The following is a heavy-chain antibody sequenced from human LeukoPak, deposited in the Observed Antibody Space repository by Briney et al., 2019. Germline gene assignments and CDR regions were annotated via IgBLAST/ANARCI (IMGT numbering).Heavy chain of an antibody. D-gene: IGHD6-19*01. J-gene: IGHJ4*02. Sequence: GGSLRLSCAASGFTFSSYAMGWVRQAPGKGLEWVSSISSSSSYIYYADSVKGRFTISRDNAKNSLYLQMNSLRAEDTAVYYCARGLSSFSIAVAGDFDYWGQGTLVTVSS. CDR1: GFTFSSYA. CDR3: ARGLSSFSIAVAGDFDY. CDR2: ISSSSSYI. V-gene: IGHV3-21*01.